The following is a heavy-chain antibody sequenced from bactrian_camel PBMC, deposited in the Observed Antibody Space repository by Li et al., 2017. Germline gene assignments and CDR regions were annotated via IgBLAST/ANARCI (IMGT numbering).Heavy chain of an antibody. J-gene: IGHJ4*01. V-gene: IGHV3S53*01. CDR2: IDSDGTT. D-gene: IGHD6*01. CDR3: AAESSCDLLGTPLARN. CDR1: INMSRAC. Sequence: VQLVESGGGSVQAGGSLRLSCVTSINMSRACMGWLRQASGNQREGVASIDSDGTTHYVTSVKGRFTISKENAKNTLYLQMNSLKVEDTATYFCAAESSCDLLGTPLARNWGQGTQVTVS.